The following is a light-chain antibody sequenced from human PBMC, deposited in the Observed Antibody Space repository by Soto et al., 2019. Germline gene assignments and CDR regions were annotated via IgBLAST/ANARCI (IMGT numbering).Light chain of an antibody. CDR1: QSVRIN. Sequence: EIVMTQAPAALSVSPGERATLSCRASQSVRINLAWYQQKPGQAPRLLIYGASTRATGIPVRFSGSGSGTEFPLTISSLQSEDFAVYYCQQYNNWPSITLGQGTRLEIK. J-gene: IGKJ5*01. CDR2: GAS. CDR3: QQYNNWPSIT. V-gene: IGKV3D-15*01.